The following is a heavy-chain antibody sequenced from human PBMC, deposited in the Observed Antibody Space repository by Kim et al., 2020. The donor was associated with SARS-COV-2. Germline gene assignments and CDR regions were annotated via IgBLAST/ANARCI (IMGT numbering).Heavy chain of an antibody. CDR3: AKDRGIVGAGAVDY. Sequence: ADSGKRRFTISRDNSKNTLYLQMNRLRAEDTAVYYCAKDRGIVGAGAVDYWGQGTLVPVSS. D-gene: IGHD1-26*01. J-gene: IGHJ4*02. V-gene: IGHV3-23*01.